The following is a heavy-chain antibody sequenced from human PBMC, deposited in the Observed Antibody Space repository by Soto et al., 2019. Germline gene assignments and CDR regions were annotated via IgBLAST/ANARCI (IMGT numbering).Heavy chain of an antibody. J-gene: IGHJ4*02. V-gene: IGHV3-23*01. CDR3: DYRTGFDY. CDR2: IDNGGGST. D-gene: IGHD1-26*01. CDR1: GFSFSSWD. Sequence: PGGSLRLSCAAFGFSFSSWDMSWVRQAPGKGLEWVSTIDNGGGSTAYADSVRGRFTISRDNSKSTLHLQMNGLRAEDTAVYYFDYRTGFDYWGPGTLVTISS.